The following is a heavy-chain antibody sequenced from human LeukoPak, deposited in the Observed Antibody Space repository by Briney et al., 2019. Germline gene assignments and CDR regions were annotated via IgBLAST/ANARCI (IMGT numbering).Heavy chain of an antibody. D-gene: IGHD2-15*01. J-gene: IGHJ4*02. CDR2: IYSGGST. V-gene: IGHV3-53*01. CDR1: GFTVSSNY. CDR3: ARDHCSGGSCYSAY. Sequence: GGSLRLSCAASGFTVSSNYMTWVRQPPGKGLEWFSFIYSGGSTNYADSVKGRFTISRDNSKNTLYLQMNSLRAEDTAVYYCARDHCSGGSCYSAYWGQGTLVTVSS.